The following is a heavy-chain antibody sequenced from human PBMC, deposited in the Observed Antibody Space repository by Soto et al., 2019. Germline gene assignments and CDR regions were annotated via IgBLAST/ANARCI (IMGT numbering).Heavy chain of an antibody. D-gene: IGHD3-3*01. Sequence: SETLSLTCAVSGYSISSGYYWGWIRQPPGKGLEWIGSIYHSGSTYYNPSLKSRVTISVDTSKNQFSLKLSSVTAADTAVYYCARGRPPPSSYDFLSGISPYYYYGMDVWGHGTTVTVSS. CDR3: ARGRPPPSSYDFLSGISPYYYYGMDV. CDR2: IYHSGST. CDR1: GYSISSGYY. V-gene: IGHV4-38-2*01. J-gene: IGHJ6*02.